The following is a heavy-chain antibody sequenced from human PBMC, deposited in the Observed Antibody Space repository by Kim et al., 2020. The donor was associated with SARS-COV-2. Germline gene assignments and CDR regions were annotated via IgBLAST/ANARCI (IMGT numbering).Heavy chain of an antibody. CDR2: ISYDGSNK. D-gene: IGHD5-18*01. Sequence: GGSLRLSCAASGFTFSSYGMHWVRQAPGKGLGWVAVISYDGSNKYYADSVKGRFTISRDNSKNTLYLQMNSLRAEDTAVYYCAKCVTAMVHYYYYYGMDVWGQGTTVTVSS. J-gene: IGHJ6*02. CDR3: AKCVTAMVHYYYYYGMDV. V-gene: IGHV3-30*18. CDR1: GFTFSSYG.